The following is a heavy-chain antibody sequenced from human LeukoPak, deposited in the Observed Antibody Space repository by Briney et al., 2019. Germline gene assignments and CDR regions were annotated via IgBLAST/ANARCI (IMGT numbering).Heavy chain of an antibody. CDR3: AKYRGYSYANGCDY. V-gene: IGHV3-30*18. CDR1: GFTFSSYG. CDR2: ISYDGTNK. Sequence: GRSLRLSCAASGFTFSSYGMHWVRQAPGKGLEWVALISYDGTNKYYADSVKGRFTISRDDSKNTLYLQMNSLRAEDTAVYYCAKYRGYSYANGCDYWGQGTLVTVSS. J-gene: IGHJ4*02. D-gene: IGHD5-18*01.